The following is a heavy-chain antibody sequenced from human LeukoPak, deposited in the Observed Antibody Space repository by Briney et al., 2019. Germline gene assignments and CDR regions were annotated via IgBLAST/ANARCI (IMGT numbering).Heavy chain of an antibody. CDR3: ANDLAAAGTDYYYGMDV. Sequence: GGSLRLSCAASGFTFSSYTMNWVRQALGQGLEWVSTISDPHSGSETHYADSVQGRFTISRDDSQNMVYLQMDSLRAEDTAVYYCANDLAAAGTDYYYGMDVWGQGTTVTVSS. CDR2: ISDPHSGSET. D-gene: IGHD6-13*01. J-gene: IGHJ6*02. CDR1: GFTFSSYT. V-gene: IGHV3-23*01.